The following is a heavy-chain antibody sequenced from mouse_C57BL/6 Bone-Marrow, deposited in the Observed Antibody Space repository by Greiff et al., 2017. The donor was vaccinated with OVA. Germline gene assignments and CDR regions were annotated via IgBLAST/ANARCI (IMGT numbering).Heavy chain of an antibody. Sequence: QVTLKVSGPGILQPSQTLSLTCSSSGFSLSTFGMGLGWLRQPSGQGMEWLAHIWWVDDKYYNPALKSRLTIAKNTSKNQVFLKIASVDTAATATYYCARGANWDDYFDVWGTGTTVTVSS. D-gene: IGHD4-1*01. CDR2: IWWVDDK. CDR1: GFSLSTFGMG. CDR3: ARGANWDDYFDV. V-gene: IGHV8-8*01. J-gene: IGHJ1*03.